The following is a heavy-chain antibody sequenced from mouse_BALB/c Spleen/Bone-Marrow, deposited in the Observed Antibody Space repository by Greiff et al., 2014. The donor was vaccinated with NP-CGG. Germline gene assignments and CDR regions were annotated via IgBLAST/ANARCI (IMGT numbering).Heavy chain of an antibody. CDR1: GFTFTDYY. D-gene: IGHD2-5*01. CDR3: ARDTTSNTYWYFDV. CDR2: IRNKANGYTT. Sequence: EVQLVESGGGLVQPGGSLRLSCAISGFTFTDYYMSWVRQPPGKALEWLGFIRNKANGYTTEYSTSVKGRFTISRDNSQSILYLQMNTLRAEDSATYYCARDTTSNTYWYFDVWGAGTTVTVSS. J-gene: IGHJ1*01. V-gene: IGHV7-3*02.